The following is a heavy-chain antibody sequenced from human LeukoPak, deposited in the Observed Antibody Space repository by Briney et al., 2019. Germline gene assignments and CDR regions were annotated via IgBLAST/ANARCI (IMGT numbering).Heavy chain of an antibody. CDR3: ARGVALGRGSGYYDSSGYYFFDY. CDR1: GGSISSYY. D-gene: IGHD3-22*01. V-gene: IGHV4-59*01. J-gene: IGHJ4*02. CDR2: IYYSGST. Sequence: SETLSLTCTVSGGSISSYYWSWIRQPPGKGLEWIGYIYYSGSTNYNPSLKSRVTISVDTSKNQFSLKLSSVTAADTAVYYCARGVALGRGSGYYDSSGYYFFDYWGQGTLVTVSS.